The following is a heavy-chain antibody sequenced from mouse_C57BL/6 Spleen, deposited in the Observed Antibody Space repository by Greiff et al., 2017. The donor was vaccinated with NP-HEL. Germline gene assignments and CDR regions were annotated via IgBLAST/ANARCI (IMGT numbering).Heavy chain of an antibody. J-gene: IGHJ1*03. V-gene: IGHV5-4*01. CDR3: AREPFTTVVDLWYFDV. CDR1: GFTFSSYA. CDR2: ISDGGSYT. D-gene: IGHD1-1*01. Sequence: EVKLMESGGGLVKPGGSLKLSCAASGFTFSSYAMSWVRQTPEKRLEWVATISDGGSYTYYPDNVKGRFTISRDNAKNNLYLQMSHLKSEDTAMYYCAREPFTTVVDLWYFDVWGTGTTVTVSS.